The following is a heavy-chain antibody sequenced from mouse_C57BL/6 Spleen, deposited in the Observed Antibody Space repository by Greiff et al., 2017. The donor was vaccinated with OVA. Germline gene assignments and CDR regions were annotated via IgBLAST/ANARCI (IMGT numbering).Heavy chain of an antibody. D-gene: IGHD2-4*01. CDR3: HYDARS. Sequence: VQLKQSGAELVRPGASVTLSCKASGYTFTDYEMHWVKQTPVHGLEWIGAIDPETGGTAYNQKCKGKAILTADKSSSTDYMELRSLTSEDSAVYYCHYDARSWGQGTTLTVSS. CDR1: GYTFTDYE. J-gene: IGHJ2*01. CDR2: IDPETGGT. V-gene: IGHV1-15*01.